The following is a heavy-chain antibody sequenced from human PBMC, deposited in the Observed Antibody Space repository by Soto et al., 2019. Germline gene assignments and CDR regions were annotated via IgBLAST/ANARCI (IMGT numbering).Heavy chain of an antibody. Sequence: GSLRLSCTASGFTFRSYDMNWVRQAPGKGLEWVSATSGSGSRTFYADSVKGRFTISRDNSQNTLYLQMDSLRVEDTATYYCVKGSSLWYRKTDYWGQGAPVTVSS. J-gene: IGHJ4*02. D-gene: IGHD6-13*01. CDR1: GFTFRSYD. CDR2: TSGSGSRT. V-gene: IGHV3-23*01. CDR3: VKGSSLWYRKTDY.